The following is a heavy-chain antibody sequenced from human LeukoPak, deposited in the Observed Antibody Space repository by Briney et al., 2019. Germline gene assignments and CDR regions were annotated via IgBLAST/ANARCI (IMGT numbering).Heavy chain of an antibody. Sequence: GGSLRLSCAASGFTLSSYAMSWVRQAPGKGLEWVSAISGSGGSTYYADSVKGRFTISRDNSKNTLYLQMNSLRAEDTAVYYCANKQQLTSRGYFQHWGQGTLVTVSS. V-gene: IGHV3-23*01. J-gene: IGHJ1*01. D-gene: IGHD6-13*01. CDR1: GFTLSSYA. CDR2: ISGSGGST. CDR3: ANKQQLTSRGYFQH.